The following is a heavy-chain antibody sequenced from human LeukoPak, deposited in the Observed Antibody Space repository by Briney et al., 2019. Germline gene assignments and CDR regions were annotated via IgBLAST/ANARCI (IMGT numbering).Heavy chain of an antibody. CDR1: GGTFSSYA. V-gene: IGHV1-69*05. CDR2: IIPIFGTA. J-gene: IGHJ4*02. D-gene: IGHD2-21*02. CDR3: ATELAYCGGDCYSGFDY. Sequence: SVKVSCKASGGTFSSYAISWVRQAPGQGLEWMGEIIPIFGTANYAQKFQGRVTITTDESTSTAYMELSSLRSEDTAVYYCATELAYCGGDCYSGFDYWGQGTLVTVSS.